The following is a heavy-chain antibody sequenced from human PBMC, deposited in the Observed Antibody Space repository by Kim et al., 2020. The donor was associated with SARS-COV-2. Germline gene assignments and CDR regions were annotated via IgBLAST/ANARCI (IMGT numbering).Heavy chain of an antibody. CDR2: INPSGGST. CDR3: ARDLNNVDTAMVLGY. D-gene: IGHD5-18*01. V-gene: IGHV1-46*01. J-gene: IGHJ4*02. CDR1: GYTFTSYY. Sequence: ASVKVSCKASGYTFTSYYMHWVRQAPGQGLEWMGIINPSGGSTSYAQKFQGRVTMTRDTSTSTVYMELSSLRSEDTAVYYCARDLNNVDTAMVLGYWGQGTLVTVSS.